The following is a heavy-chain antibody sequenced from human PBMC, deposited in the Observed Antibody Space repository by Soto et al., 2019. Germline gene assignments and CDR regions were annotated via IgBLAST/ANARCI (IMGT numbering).Heavy chain of an antibody. D-gene: IGHD3-22*01. CDR2: IRSKAYGGTT. Sequence: GGSLRLSCTASGFTFGDYAMSWFRQAPGKGLEWVGFIRSKAYGGTTEYAASVKGRFTISRDDSKSIAYLQMNSLKTEDTAVYYCTRAITMIVVTFDYWGQGTLVTVSS. CDR3: TRAITMIVVTFDY. V-gene: IGHV3-49*03. CDR1: GFTFGDYA. J-gene: IGHJ4*02.